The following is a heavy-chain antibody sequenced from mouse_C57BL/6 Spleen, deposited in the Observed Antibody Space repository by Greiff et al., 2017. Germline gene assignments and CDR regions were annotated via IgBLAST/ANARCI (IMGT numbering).Heavy chain of an antibody. CDR1: GYTFTSYW. CDR3: AWGFDD. J-gene: IGHJ3*01. V-gene: IGHV1-55*01. CDR2: IDPGSGGT. Sequence: QVQLQQPGAELVKPGASVKMSCKASGYTFTSYWMTWVKQRPGRGLEWIGGIDPGSGGTKYNEKFKSKATLTVDTSSSTAYMQLSSLTSEDSAVXYCAWGFDDWGTGTLVTVSA.